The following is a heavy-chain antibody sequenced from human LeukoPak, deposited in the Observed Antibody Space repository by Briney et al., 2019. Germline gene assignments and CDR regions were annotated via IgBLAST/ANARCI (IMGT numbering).Heavy chain of an antibody. CDR3: ARDGYEGEGWGYYFDY. D-gene: IGHD5-12*01. V-gene: IGHV3-30-3*01. J-gene: IGHJ4*02. Sequence: GRSLRLSCAASGFTFSSYAMHWVRQAPGKGLEWVAAISYDGSNKYYADSVKGRFTISRDNSKNTLYLQMNSLRAEDTAVYYCARDGYEGEGWGYYFDYWGQGTLVTVSS. CDR1: GFTFSSYA. CDR2: ISYDGSNK.